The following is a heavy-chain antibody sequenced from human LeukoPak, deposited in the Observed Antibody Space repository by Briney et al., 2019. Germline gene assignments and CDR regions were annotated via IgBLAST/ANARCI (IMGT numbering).Heavy chain of an antibody. Sequence: ASVKVSCKASGGTFSSYAISWVRQAPGQGLEWMGRIIPILGIANYAQKFQGRVTITADKSTSTAYMELSSLRSEDTAVYYCARGSGKRRDYYDSMDVWGQGTTVTVSS. D-gene: IGHD1-14*01. CDR1: GGTFSSYA. CDR3: ARGSGKRRDYYDSMDV. V-gene: IGHV1-69*04. J-gene: IGHJ6*02. CDR2: IIPILGIA.